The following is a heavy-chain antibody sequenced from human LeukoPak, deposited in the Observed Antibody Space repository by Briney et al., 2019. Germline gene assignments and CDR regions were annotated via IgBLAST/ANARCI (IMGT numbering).Heavy chain of an antibody. J-gene: IGHJ3*02. CDR2: IYYSGST. CDR1: GGSISSSSYY. CDR3: ARAGLYYDFWSGYYHDAFDI. Sequence: SETLSLTCTVSGGSISSSSYYWGWIRQPPGKGLEWIGSIYYSGSTYYNPSLKSRVTISVDTSKNQFSLKLSSVTAADTAVYYCARAGLYYDFWSGYYHDAFDIWGQGTMVTVSS. D-gene: IGHD3-3*01. V-gene: IGHV4-39*07.